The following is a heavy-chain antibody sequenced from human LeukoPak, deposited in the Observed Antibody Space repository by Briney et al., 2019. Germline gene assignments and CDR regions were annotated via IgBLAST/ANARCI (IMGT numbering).Heavy chain of an antibody. D-gene: IGHD3-3*02. J-gene: IGHJ4*02. Sequence: GGSLRLSCAASGFTFSSYGMHWVRQAPGKGLEWVAVIWYDGSNKYYADSVKGRFTISRDNSKNTLYLQMDSLRAEETAVYSCVRGHLWLENWGQGTLVTVSS. CDR1: GFTFSSYG. CDR2: IWYDGSNK. CDR3: VRGHLWLEN. V-gene: IGHV3-33*01.